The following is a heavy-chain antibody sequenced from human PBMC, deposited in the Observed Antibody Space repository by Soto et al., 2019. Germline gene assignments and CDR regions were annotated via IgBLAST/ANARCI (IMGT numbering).Heavy chain of an antibody. Sequence: QVQLQQWGAGLLKPSETLSLTCAVYGGSFSGYYWSWIRQPPGKGLEWIGEINHSGSTNYNPSLKSRVTISVDTSKNQFSLKLSSVTAAVTAVYYCARGRTYSNYWPYQRHYYYYYMDVWGKGTTVTVSS. J-gene: IGHJ6*03. V-gene: IGHV4-34*01. D-gene: IGHD4-4*01. CDR2: INHSGST. CDR1: GGSFSGYY. CDR3: ARGRTYSNYWPYQRHYYYYYMDV.